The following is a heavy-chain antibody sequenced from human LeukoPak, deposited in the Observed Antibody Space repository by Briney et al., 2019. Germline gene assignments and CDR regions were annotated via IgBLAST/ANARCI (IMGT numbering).Heavy chain of an antibody. CDR2: VSGRGTNT. CDR3: ARDGPTYYDFWSGYYA. D-gene: IGHD3-3*01. V-gene: IGHV3-23*01. CDR1: GFTFSSYA. J-gene: IGHJ5*02. Sequence: GGSLRLSCAASGFTFSSYALSWVRQAPGMGLEWVSVVSGRGTNTYYADSVKGRFTISRDNSKNTLYLQMNSLRAEDTAVYYCARDGPTYYDFWSGYYAWGQGTLVTVSS.